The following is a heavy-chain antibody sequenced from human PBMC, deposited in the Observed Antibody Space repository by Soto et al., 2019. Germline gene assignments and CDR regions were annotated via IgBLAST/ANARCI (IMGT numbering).Heavy chain of an antibody. CDR3: ARDWAVVKMATKRPEYYFDY. D-gene: IGHD5-12*01. J-gene: IGHJ4*02. Sequence: QVQLVESGGGVVQPGRSLRLSCAASGFTFSSYGMHWVRQAPGKGLEWVAVIWYDGSNKYYADSVKGRFTISRDNSKNTLYLQLTRLRAEDTAVYYCARDWAVVKMATKRPEYYFDYWGQGTLVTVSS. V-gene: IGHV3-33*01. CDR1: GFTFSSYG. CDR2: IWYDGSNK.